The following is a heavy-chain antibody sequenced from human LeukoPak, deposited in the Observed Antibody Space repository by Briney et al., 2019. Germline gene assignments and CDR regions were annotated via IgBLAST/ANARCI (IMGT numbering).Heavy chain of an antibody. V-gene: IGHV4-38-2*02. D-gene: IGHD3-22*01. CDR1: GYSITSAYY. Sequence: SETLSLTCTVSGYSITSAYYWGWIRQSPGKGLAWIGSIYHSGSSYYNPSLKSRVTISVDTSKNHFSLKLTSVTAADTAVYYCAREHYYDSTAYLDWGQGTLVSVSS. J-gene: IGHJ4*02. CDR3: AREHYYDSTAYLD. CDR2: IYHSGSS.